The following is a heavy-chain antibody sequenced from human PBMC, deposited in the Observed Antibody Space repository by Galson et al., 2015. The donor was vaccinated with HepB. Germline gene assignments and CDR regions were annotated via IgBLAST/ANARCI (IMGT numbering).Heavy chain of an antibody. CDR1: GGSISSSSYY. Sequence: SETLSLTCTVSGGSISSSSYYWGWIRRPPGKGLEWIGSIYYSGSTYYNPSLKSRVTISVDTSKNQFSLKLSSVTAADTAVYYCASTGNSASEYFQHWGQGTLVTVSS. CDR2: IYYSGST. D-gene: IGHD4-23*01. J-gene: IGHJ1*01. V-gene: IGHV4-39*01. CDR3: ASTGNSASEYFQH.